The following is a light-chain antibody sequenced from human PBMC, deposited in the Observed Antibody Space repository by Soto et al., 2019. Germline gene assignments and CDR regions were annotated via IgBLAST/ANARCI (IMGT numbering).Light chain of an antibody. CDR1: SSNIGSNF. V-gene: IGLV1-47*01. CDR3: AAWDGSLKV. J-gene: IGLJ2*01. CDR2: RDS. Sequence: QSVLTQPPSASGTPGQRVTISCSGSSSNIGSNFVYWYQQLPGTAPKLLIFRDSQRPSGVPGRFSGSKSGTSASLAISGLRSEDEADYYCAAWDGSLKVFGGGTKLTVL.